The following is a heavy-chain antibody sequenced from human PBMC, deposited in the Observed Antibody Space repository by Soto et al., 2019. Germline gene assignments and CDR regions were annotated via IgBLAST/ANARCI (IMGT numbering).Heavy chain of an antibody. CDR1: GFSVSSTY. CDR3: ARRIPFGYGMDV. CDR2: MYTSGST. Sequence: PGGSLRLSCAASGFSVSSTYMIWVRQAPGKGLEWVSVMYTSGSTYYADSVKGRFIISRDNSKNTLYLQMGSLRAEDMAVYYCARRIPFGYGMDVWGQGTTVTVSS. D-gene: IGHD2-21*01. V-gene: IGHV3-66*03. J-gene: IGHJ6*02.